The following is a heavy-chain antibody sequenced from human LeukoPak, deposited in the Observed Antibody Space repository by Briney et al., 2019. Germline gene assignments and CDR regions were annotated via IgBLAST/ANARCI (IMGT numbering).Heavy chain of an antibody. CDR2: INHDGIT. CDR1: GGSFSDYF. Sequence: SETLSLTCAVYGGSFSDYFWNWIRQSPGKGLEWIGEINHDGITNYNPSLKGRVSLSVDTSKNQFSLKLSSVTAADTAVYYCARDVDSSSWSMSFDYWGQGTLVTVSS. CDR3: ARDVDSSSWSMSFDY. V-gene: IGHV4-34*01. J-gene: IGHJ4*02. D-gene: IGHD6-13*01.